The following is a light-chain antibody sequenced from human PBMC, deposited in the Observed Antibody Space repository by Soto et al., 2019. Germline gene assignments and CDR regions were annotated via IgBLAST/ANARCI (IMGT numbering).Light chain of an antibody. V-gene: IGKV3-15*01. Sequence: EIVMTQSPATLSVSPGERATLSCRASQSVSSNLAWYQQKPGQAPRLLIHGASTRATGIPAMFSGSGSGTEFTLTISSLQSEDFAVYYCQQYTNWPPITFGQGTRLQIK. CDR3: QQYTNWPPIT. CDR1: QSVSSN. CDR2: GAS. J-gene: IGKJ5*01.